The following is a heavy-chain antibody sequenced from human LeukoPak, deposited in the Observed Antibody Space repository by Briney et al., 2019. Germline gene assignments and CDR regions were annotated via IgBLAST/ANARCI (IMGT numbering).Heavy chain of an antibody. D-gene: IGHD4-17*01. Sequence: TSETLSLTCAVYGGSFSGYYWSWIRQSAGKGLEWIGRVYTSGSTNYNPSLKSRVTISVDTSKNQFSLKLSSVTAADTAVYYCARASNYGPYSLWGQGTLVTVSS. V-gene: IGHV4-59*10. CDR2: VYTSGST. CDR1: GGSFSGYY. CDR3: ARASNYGPYSL. J-gene: IGHJ4*02.